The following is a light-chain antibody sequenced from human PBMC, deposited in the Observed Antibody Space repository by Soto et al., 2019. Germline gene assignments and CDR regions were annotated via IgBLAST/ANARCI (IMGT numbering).Light chain of an antibody. CDR3: SSYAGNDNFGI. Sequence: QAVVTQPPSVSGAPGQRVTISCTGSSSNIGAGSDVHWYQQLPRTAPKLMIYEVTKRPSGVPDRFSGSKSGNTASLTVSGLQADDEADYFCSSYAGNDNFGIFGPGTKLTVL. CDR2: EVT. CDR1: SSNIGAGSD. J-gene: IGLJ1*01. V-gene: IGLV1-40*01.